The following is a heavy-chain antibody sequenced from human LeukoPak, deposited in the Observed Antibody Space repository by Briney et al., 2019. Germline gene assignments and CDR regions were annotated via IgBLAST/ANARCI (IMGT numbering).Heavy chain of an antibody. V-gene: IGHV4-4*07. D-gene: IGHD4-17*01. CDR1: GGSVSSYY. J-gene: IGHJ4*02. Sequence: SETLSLTCTVSGGSVSSYYWSWIRQPAGKGLEWIGRIYTSGSTNYNPSLKSRVTMSVDTSKNQFSLKLSSVTAADTAVYYCARDLTVTETFDYWGQGTLVTVSS. CDR2: IYTSGST. CDR3: ARDLTVTETFDY.